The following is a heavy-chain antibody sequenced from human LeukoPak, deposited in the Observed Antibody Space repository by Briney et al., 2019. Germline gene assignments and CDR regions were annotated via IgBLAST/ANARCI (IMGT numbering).Heavy chain of an antibody. J-gene: IGHJ4*02. CDR1: GFTFTTSA. Sequence: ASVKVSCKASGFTFTTSAMQWVRQARGQRLEWIGWIVVGSGNTNYAQKFQERVTITRDMSTSTAYMELSSLRSEDTAVYYCAAAYRYFYDRGGYFDYWGQETLVTVPS. CDR2: IVVGSGNT. CDR3: AAAYRYFYDRGGYFDY. V-gene: IGHV1-58*02. D-gene: IGHD3-22*01.